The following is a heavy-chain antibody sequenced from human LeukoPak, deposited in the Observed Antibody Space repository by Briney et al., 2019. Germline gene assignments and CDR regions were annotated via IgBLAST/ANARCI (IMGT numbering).Heavy chain of an antibody. Sequence: ASVKVSCKASGYTFTSYYMHLVRQAPGQGLEWMGIINPSGGSTSYAQKFQGRVTMTRDTSTSTVYMELSSLRSEDTAVYYCARGPTYYYDSSGYYSPENFDYWGQGTLVTVSS. D-gene: IGHD3-22*01. CDR1: GYTFTSYY. V-gene: IGHV1-46*01. CDR3: ARGPTYYYDSSGYYSPENFDY. CDR2: INPSGGST. J-gene: IGHJ4*02.